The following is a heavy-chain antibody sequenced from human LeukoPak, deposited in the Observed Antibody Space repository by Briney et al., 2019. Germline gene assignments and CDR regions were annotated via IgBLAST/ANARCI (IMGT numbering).Heavy chain of an antibody. D-gene: IGHD7-27*01. CDR2: IDTVGNT. V-gene: IGHV3-13*01. Sequence: GGSLRLSCAASGLTFSTYDMHWVRQATGKGLEWVSAIDTVGNTYYAGSVKGRCTISRENAWNSLYLQMDSLRDGDTAVYYCIRIRTGEHQYGMDVWGQGTTVTVSS. CDR3: IRIRTGEHQYGMDV. CDR1: GLTFSTYD. J-gene: IGHJ6*02.